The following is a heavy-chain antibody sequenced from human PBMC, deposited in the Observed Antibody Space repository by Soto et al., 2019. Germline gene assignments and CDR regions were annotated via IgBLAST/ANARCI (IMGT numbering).Heavy chain of an antibody. Sequence: PGGSLRLSYAASGFNFSSYSMNWVRQAPGKGLEWVSYITSSSSTIYYADSVKGRFTISRDNAKNSLYLQMNSLRDEDTAVYYCARPEYSSSSYGMDVWGQGTTVTVS. CDR3: ARPEYSSSSYGMDV. V-gene: IGHV3-48*02. CDR1: GFNFSSYS. CDR2: ITSSSSTI. D-gene: IGHD6-6*01. J-gene: IGHJ6*02.